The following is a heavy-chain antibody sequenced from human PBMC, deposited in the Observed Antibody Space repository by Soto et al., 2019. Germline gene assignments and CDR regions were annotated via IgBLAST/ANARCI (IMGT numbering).Heavy chain of an antibody. CDR2: MDPKTGNT. V-gene: IGHV1-8*01. J-gene: IGHJ4*02. D-gene: IGHD6-19*01. CDR3: ARGRGWRDY. CDR1: GYSFTSYD. Sequence: GASVKVSCKASGYSFTSYDINWVRQATGQGLEWMGWMDPKTGNTDYGQKFQGRVTMTRNTSISTAYMELGSLTSEDTAVYYCARGRGWRDYWGQGTLVTVSS.